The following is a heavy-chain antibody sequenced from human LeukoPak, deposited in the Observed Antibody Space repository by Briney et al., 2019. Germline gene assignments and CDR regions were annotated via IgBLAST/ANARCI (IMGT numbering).Heavy chain of an antibody. CDR3: ARASLYYYDSRGWYFDL. CDR1: GFTFTSYA. J-gene: IGHJ2*01. D-gene: IGHD3-22*01. Sequence: GGSLRLSCAASGFTFTSYAMHWVRQAPGQRLEWMGWINAGNGNTKYSQKFQGRVTITRDTSASTAYMELSSLRSEDTAVYYCARASLYYYDSRGWYFDLWGRGTLVTVSS. V-gene: IGHV1-3*01. CDR2: INAGNGNT.